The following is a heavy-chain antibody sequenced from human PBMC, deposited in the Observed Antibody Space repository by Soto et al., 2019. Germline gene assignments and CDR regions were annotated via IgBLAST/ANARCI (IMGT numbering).Heavy chain of an antibody. J-gene: IGHJ6*02. CDR1: GYSFTSYW. D-gene: IGHD2-15*01. CDR2: IDPSDSYT. V-gene: IGHV5-10-1*01. Sequence: GESLKISCKGSGYSFTSYWISWVRQMPGKGLEWMGRIDPSDSYTNYSPSYQGHVTISADKSISTAYLQWSSLKASDTAMYYCARPAYSSGGSCYDYYYGMDVWGQGTTVTVSS. CDR3: ARPAYSSGGSCYDYYYGMDV.